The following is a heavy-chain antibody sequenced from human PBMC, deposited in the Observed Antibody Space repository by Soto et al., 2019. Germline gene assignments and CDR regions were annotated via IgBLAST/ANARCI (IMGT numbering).Heavy chain of an antibody. V-gene: IGHV4-30-4*01. J-gene: IGHJ4*02. CDR2: IHYSGST. CDR1: GGSIRSDDHY. CDR3: ARYDSRTRYSYYFDY. Sequence: SETLSLTCTVSGGSIRSDDHYWSWVRQAPGKGLEWIGHIHYSGSTYYNLSLKSRVTISPDTSENQFSLKLSSVTAADTAVYYCARYDSRTRYSYYFDYWGQGTLVTVSS. D-gene: IGHD3-22*01.